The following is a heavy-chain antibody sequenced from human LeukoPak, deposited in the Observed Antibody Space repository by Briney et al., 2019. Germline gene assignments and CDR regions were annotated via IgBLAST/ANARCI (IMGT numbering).Heavy chain of an antibody. D-gene: IGHD6-19*01. CDR2: INSDGSST. Sequence: QPGGSLRLSCAASGLTFSSYWMHWVRQAPGKGLVWVSRINSDGSSTSYADSVKGRFTISRDNAKNTLYLQMNSLRAEDTAVYYCARARLAVAGYDYWGQGTLVTVSS. J-gene: IGHJ4*02. CDR1: GLTFSSYW. CDR3: ARARLAVAGYDY. V-gene: IGHV3-74*01.